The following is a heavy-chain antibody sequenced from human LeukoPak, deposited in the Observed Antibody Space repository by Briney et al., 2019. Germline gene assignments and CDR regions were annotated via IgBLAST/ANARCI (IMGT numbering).Heavy chain of an antibody. J-gene: IGHJ4*02. CDR3: ARDSLPFDY. CDR2: IKQDGSEK. Sequence: PGGSLRLSCEASGFTFRSYWMSWVRQAPGKGLEWVANIKQDGSEKYYVDTVKGRFTISRDNAKKSLYLQMNSLRAEDTAVYYCARDSLPFDYWGQGTQVTVSS. CDR1: GFTFRSYW. V-gene: IGHV3-7*03.